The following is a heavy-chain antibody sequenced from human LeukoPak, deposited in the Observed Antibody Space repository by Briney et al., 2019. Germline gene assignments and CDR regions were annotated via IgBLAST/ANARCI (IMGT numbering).Heavy chain of an antibody. CDR1: GYSISSGHY. V-gene: IGHV4-38-2*02. CDR2: IYHSGST. CDR3: ARSPRNYYYYYYMDV. Sequence: NSSETPSLTCTVSGYSISSGHYWGWIRQPPGKGLEWIGSIYHSGSTYYNPSLKSRVTVSVDTSKNQFSLKLNSVTAADTAVYYCARSPRNYYYYYYMDVWGKGTTVTISS. J-gene: IGHJ6*03.